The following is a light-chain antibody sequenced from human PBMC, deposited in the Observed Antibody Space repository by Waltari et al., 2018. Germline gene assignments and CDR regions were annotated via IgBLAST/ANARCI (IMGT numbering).Light chain of an antibody. Sequence: DVQMTQSPSTLSASVGDTVSITSRASQSIMSWLAWYQQKAGKAPKVLISKASTLESGVPSRFSGSESGTEFTLTISNLQPDDFATYYCQQYNTDYTFGQGTILEIK. CDR3: QQYNTDYT. V-gene: IGKV1-5*03. CDR2: KAS. CDR1: QSIMSW. J-gene: IGKJ2*01.